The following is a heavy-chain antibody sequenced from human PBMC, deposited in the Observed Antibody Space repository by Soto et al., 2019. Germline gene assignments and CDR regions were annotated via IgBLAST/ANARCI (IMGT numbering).Heavy chain of an antibody. V-gene: IGHV1-69*13. CDR2: IIPIFGTA. D-gene: IGHD4-17*01. Sequence: SVKVSCKASGGTFSSYAISWVRQAPGQGLEWMGGIIPIFGTANYAQKFQGRVTITADESTSTAYMELSSLRSEDTAVYYCARAGNTVPGRIYFDYWGQGTLVTVSS. J-gene: IGHJ4*02. CDR3: ARAGNTVPGRIYFDY. CDR1: GGTFSSYA.